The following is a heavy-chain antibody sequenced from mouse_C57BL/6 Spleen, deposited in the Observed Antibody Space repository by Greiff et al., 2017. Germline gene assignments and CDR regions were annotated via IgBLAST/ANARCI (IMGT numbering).Heavy chain of an antibody. CDR3: ARNNRGVRQGFDY. V-gene: IGHV2-2*01. Sequence: QVQLQQSGPGLVQPSQSLSITCTVSGFSLTSYGVHWVRQSPGQGLEWLGVIWSGGSTDYNAAFISRLSISKDNSRSQVFFKMNSLQAEDTAIYYCARNNRGVRQGFDYWGQGTTLTVSS. CDR1: GFSLTSYG. J-gene: IGHJ2*01. CDR2: IWSGGST. D-gene: IGHD2-14*01.